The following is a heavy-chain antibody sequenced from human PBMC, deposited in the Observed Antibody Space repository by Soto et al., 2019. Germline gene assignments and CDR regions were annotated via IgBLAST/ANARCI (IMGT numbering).Heavy chain of an antibody. J-gene: IGHJ4*02. CDR2: VYYSGST. Sequence: SETLSLTCTVSGASISNYYWSWIRQPPGKRLEWIGYVYYSGSTSYNPSLKSRVTVSVDTSKNQFSLRLSSVTAADTAVYYCARHQRPSSGYYPFDHWGQGTLVT. CDR3: ARHQRPSSGYYPFDH. CDR1: GASISNYY. D-gene: IGHD3-22*01. V-gene: IGHV4-59*08.